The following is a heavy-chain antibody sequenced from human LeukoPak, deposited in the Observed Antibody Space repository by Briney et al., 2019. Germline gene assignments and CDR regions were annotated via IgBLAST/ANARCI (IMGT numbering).Heavy chain of an antibody. D-gene: IGHD6-19*01. Sequence: HPGGSLRLSCAASGFTFSSYAMSWVRQAPGKGLEWVSAISGSGGSTYYADSVKGRFTISRDNSKNTLYLQMNSLRAEDTAVYYCAKCGGWSLYYYYMDVWGKGTTVTVSS. CDR3: AKCGGWSLYYYYMDV. V-gene: IGHV3-23*01. J-gene: IGHJ6*03. CDR2: ISGSGGST. CDR1: GFTFSSYA.